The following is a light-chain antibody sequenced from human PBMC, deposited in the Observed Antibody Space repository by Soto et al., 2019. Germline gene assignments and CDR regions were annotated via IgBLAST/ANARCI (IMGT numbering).Light chain of an antibody. CDR3: QAWDSTILVV. CDR1: NLGDKY. Sequence: SYERTQPPSVSVSPGQTASITCSGDNLGDKYACWYQQKPGQSPVLVIDQDSKRPPGIPERFSVSNSRNTATLTISGTQALDEADYYCQAWDSTILVVFGGGTKLTVL. J-gene: IGLJ2*01. V-gene: IGLV3-1*01. CDR2: QDS.